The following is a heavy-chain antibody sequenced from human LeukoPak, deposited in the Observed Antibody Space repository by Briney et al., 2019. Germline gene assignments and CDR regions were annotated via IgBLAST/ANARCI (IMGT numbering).Heavy chain of an antibody. CDR1: GDSISSYY. CDR3: ARDYAFDI. J-gene: IGHJ3*02. CDR2: IYYIGST. Sequence: PSETLSLTCTVSGDSISSYYWSWIRQPPGKGLEWIGYIYYIGSTNYNPSLKSRVTISLDTSKSQFSLKLSSVTAADTAVYYCARDYAFDIWGQGTLVTVSS. V-gene: IGHV4-59*01.